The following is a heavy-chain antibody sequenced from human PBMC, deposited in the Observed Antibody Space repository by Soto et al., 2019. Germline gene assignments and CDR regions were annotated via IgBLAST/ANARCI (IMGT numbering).Heavy chain of an antibody. CDR3: ASGGNSYLYFDL. CDR1: GGSISSGGYY. CDR2: IYYSGST. J-gene: IGHJ2*01. V-gene: IGHV4-31*03. D-gene: IGHD2-21*02. Sequence: QVQLQESGPGLVKPSQTLSLTCTVSGGSISSGGYYWSWIRQHPGKGLEWIGYIYYSGSTYYNPSLKSRVTISVDTSKNQSSMKLSSVTAADTAVYYCASGGNSYLYFDLWGRGTLVTVSS.